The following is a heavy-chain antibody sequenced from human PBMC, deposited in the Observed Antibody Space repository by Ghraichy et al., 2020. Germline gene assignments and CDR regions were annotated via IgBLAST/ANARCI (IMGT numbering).Heavy chain of an antibody. J-gene: IGHJ4*02. D-gene: IGHD3-10*01. CDR1: GGSVSSYN. Sequence: SQTLSLTCTVSGGSVSSYNWNWIRQPPGKGLEWIGYVYYSGTTNYNPSLKSRVTISIDTSKNQFSQKLSSVTAADTAVYYCARRGTSGSYYNDYWGQGTLVTVSS. CDR3: ARRGTSGSYYNDY. CDR2: VYYSGTT. V-gene: IGHV4-59*08.